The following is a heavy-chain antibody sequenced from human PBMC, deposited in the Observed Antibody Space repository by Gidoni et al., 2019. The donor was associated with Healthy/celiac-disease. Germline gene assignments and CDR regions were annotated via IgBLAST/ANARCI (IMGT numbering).Heavy chain of an antibody. V-gene: IGHV3-30*18. CDR1: GFTFSSYG. CDR2: ISYDGSNK. Sequence: QVQLVESGGGVVQPGRSLRLSCAASGFTFSSYGMHWVRQAPGKGLEWVAVISYDGSNKYYADSVKGRFTISRDNSKNTLYLQMNSLRAEDTAVYYCAKDRAYGPWGQGTLVTVSS. D-gene: IGHD3-10*01. J-gene: IGHJ5*02. CDR3: AKDRAYGP.